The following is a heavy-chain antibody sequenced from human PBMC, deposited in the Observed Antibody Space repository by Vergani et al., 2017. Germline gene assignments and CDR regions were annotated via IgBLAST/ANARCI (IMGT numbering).Heavy chain of an antibody. CDR1: GGSVSSVTYY. Sequence: QVQLQESGPGLVKPSETLSLTCSVSGGSVSSVTYYWSWIRQPPGKGLEWIGYIYYSGTTNYNPSLQSRVTISVDTSKNQFSLKLSSVTAADTAMYYCARGLTGEGMGYWGQGSLVTVSS. CDR3: ARGLTGEGMGY. V-gene: IGHV4-61*01. D-gene: IGHD7-27*01. J-gene: IGHJ4*02. CDR2: IYYSGTT.